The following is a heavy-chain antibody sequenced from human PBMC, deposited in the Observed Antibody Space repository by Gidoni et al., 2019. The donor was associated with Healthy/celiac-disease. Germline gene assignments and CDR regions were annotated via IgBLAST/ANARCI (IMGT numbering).Heavy chain of an antibody. V-gene: IGHV5-51*01. J-gene: IGHJ4*02. CDR3: ARGSIVETTTSNFDY. CDR2: NYPGDSDT. Sequence: EVQLVQSGAEVKKPGESLKISCKGSGYSFTSYWIGWVRQVPGKGLEWMGINYPGDSDTRYSPSFQGQGTISADKSISTAYRQWSSLKASDTAMYYCARGSIVETTTSNFDYWGQGTLVTVSS. CDR1: GYSFTSYW. D-gene: IGHD1-26*01.